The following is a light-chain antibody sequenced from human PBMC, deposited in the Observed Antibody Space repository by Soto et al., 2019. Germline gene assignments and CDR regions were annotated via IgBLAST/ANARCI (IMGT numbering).Light chain of an antibody. V-gene: IGLV4-69*01. J-gene: IGLJ1*01. Sequence: QPVLTQSPSASASLGASVKLTCTLSSGHSSYAIAWHQQQPEKGPRYLMKLNSDGSHSRGDGIPDRFSGSSSGAERYLTISSLQSEDEADYYCQTWGTGIHVFGTWTKLTVL. CDR3: QTWGTGIHV. CDR1: SGHSSYA. CDR2: LNSDGSH.